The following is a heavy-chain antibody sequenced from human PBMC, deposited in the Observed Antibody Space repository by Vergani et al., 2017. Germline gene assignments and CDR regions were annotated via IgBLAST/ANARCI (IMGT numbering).Heavy chain of an antibody. D-gene: IGHD2-15*01. V-gene: IGHV3-74*01. Sequence: EVQLVESGGGLVQPGGSLRLSCAASGFTFSSYWMHWVRQAPGKGLVWVSRINSDGSSTSYADSVKGRFTISRDNSKNTLYLQMNSLRAEDTAVYYCAKTSWAYCSGGSCYPFDYWGQGTLVTVSS. CDR3: AKTSWAYCSGGSCYPFDY. CDR2: INSDGSST. J-gene: IGHJ4*02. CDR1: GFTFSSYW.